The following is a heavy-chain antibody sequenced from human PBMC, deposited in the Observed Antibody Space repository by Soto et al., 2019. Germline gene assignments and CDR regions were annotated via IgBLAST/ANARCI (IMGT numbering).Heavy chain of an antibody. D-gene: IGHD3-10*01. Sequence: SETLSLTCTVSGGAISSYYWSWIRQPPGKGLEWIGYIYYSGSTNYNPSLKSRVTISVDTSKNQFSLKLSSVTAADTAGYYCARRYGSFFDIRGQGIMVTVSS. CDR2: IYYSGST. CDR1: GGAISSYY. CDR3: ARRYGSFFDI. V-gene: IGHV4-59*08. J-gene: IGHJ3*02.